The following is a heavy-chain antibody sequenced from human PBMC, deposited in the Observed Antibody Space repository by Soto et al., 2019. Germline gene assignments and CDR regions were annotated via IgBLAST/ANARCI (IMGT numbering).Heavy chain of an antibody. Sequence: SETLSLTCAVYGGSLSGSYWSWIRQPPGTGLEWIGEIHHSGSTYYNPSLKSRVTLSVDTSKNQFSLKLNSVAAADTAVYYCASPGYCSDGTCYPDYWGQGTLVTVSS. CDR2: IHHSGST. J-gene: IGHJ4*02. D-gene: IGHD2-15*01. CDR3: ASPGYCSDGTCYPDY. V-gene: IGHV4-34*01. CDR1: GGSLSGSY.